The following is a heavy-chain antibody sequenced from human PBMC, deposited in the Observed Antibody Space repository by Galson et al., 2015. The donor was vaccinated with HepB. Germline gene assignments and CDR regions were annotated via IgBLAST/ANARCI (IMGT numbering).Heavy chain of an antibody. CDR2: ISAYSGNT. J-gene: IGHJ4*02. CDR1: GYTFTTYG. D-gene: IGHD3-10*01. V-gene: IGHV1-18*04. Sequence: SVKVSCKASGYTFTTYGISWVRQAPGQGLEWMGLISAYSGNTNYAQRLQGRVTMTTDTSTSTAYMELRSLRSDDTAVYYCVGGGTYGPGSNDYWGQGTLVTVSS. CDR3: VGGGTYGPGSNDY.